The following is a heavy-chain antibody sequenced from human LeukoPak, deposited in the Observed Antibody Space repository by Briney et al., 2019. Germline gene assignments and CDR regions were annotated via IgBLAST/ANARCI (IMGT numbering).Heavy chain of an antibody. D-gene: IGHD3-22*01. V-gene: IGHV4-39*01. J-gene: IGHJ4*02. Sequence: PSETLSLTCTVSGGSISSSYYWGWIRQPPGKGLEWIGSIYYSGSTYYNPSLKSRVTISVDTSKNQFSLKLSSVTAADTAVYYCARLGLPYYYDSSGYPIWGQGTLVTVSS. CDR2: IYYSGST. CDR3: ARLGLPYYYDSSGYPI. CDR1: GGSISSSYY.